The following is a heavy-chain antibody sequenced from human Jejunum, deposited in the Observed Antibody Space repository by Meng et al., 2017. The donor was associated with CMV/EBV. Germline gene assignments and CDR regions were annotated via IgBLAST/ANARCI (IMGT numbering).Heavy chain of an antibody. J-gene: IGHJ4*02. CDR3: ARDNLIYDY. CDR1: VTPVSSYA. Sequence: GAFVETPASEVLRACTAAVTPVSSYAISCLRQAPGSGLAWMESIIRLLGIANYAQKSQGRGRINADKSTSGAYMELSSLRSEGTAVYYCARDNLIYDYWGQGALVTVSS. CDR2: IIRLLGIA. V-gene: IGHV1-69*04.